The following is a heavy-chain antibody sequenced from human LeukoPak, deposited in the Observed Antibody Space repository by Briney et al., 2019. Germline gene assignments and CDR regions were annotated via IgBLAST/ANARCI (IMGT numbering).Heavy chain of an antibody. D-gene: IGHD3-10*01. Sequence: SETLSLTCTVSGGSISSYYWSWIRQPPGKGLEWIGYIYYSGSTNYNPSLKSRVTISVDTPKNQFSLKLSSVTAADTAVYYCAGSRRSGSQWDYWGQGTLVTVSS. CDR3: AGSRRSGSQWDY. CDR1: GGSISSYY. J-gene: IGHJ4*02. CDR2: IYYSGST. V-gene: IGHV4-59*01.